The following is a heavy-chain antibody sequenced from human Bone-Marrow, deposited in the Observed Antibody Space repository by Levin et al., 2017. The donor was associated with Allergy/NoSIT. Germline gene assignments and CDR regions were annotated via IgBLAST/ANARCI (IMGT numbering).Heavy chain of an antibody. CDR1: GYNFVNFW. CDR2: IYPRDSEV. Sequence: GESLKISCQASGYNFVNFWIGWVRQMPGKGLEWMGIIYPRDSEVRFSPSFQGQVTMSVDESITTAYLQWSTLKGSDTGMYYCARGRGTGYYLDSWGQGTLVTVSS. J-gene: IGHJ4*02. CDR3: ARGRGTGYYLDS. V-gene: IGHV5-51*01. D-gene: IGHD3-16*01.